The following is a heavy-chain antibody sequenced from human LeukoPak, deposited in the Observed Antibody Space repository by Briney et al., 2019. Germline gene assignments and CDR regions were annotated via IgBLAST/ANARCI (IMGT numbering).Heavy chain of an antibody. Sequence: ASVKVSCKASGYTFTGYYIHWVRQAPGQGLEWMGRISPGSGGTNYAQKFQVRVTMTRDTSISTAYMELSRLTSDDTAVYYCARGYCSGGTCPYYYDYWGQGTLVTVSS. D-gene: IGHD2-15*01. V-gene: IGHV1-2*06. CDR1: GYTFTGYY. J-gene: IGHJ4*02. CDR2: ISPGSGGT. CDR3: ARGYCSGGTCPYYYDY.